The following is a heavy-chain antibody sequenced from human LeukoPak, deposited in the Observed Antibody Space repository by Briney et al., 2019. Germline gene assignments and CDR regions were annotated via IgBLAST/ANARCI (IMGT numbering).Heavy chain of an antibody. V-gene: IGHV1-69-2*01. J-gene: IGHJ4*02. D-gene: IGHD1-1*01. CDR3: STVHVLDPF. Sequence: GASVKVSCKASGYFFSDYYMNWVRQAPGKGFEWMGRIDPEDGETIFAKKFKDRVTIRADKSTNTVYMELRSLTSEDRALYYCSTVHVLDPFWGQGTLVSVSS. CDR1: GYFFSDYY. CDR2: IDPEDGET.